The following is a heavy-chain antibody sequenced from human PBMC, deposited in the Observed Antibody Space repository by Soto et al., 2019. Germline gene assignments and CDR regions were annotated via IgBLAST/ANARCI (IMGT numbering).Heavy chain of an antibody. J-gene: IGHJ6*02. D-gene: IGHD2-8*01. V-gene: IGHV3-30-3*01. Sequence: GGSLRLSCAASGFTFSSYAMHWVRQAPGKGLEWVAVISYDGSNKYYADSVKGRFTISRDNSKNTLYLQMNSLRAEDTAVYYCAREEEMGYYYYYGMDVWGQGTTVTVSS. CDR2: ISYDGSNK. CDR3: AREEEMGYYYYYGMDV. CDR1: GFTFSSYA.